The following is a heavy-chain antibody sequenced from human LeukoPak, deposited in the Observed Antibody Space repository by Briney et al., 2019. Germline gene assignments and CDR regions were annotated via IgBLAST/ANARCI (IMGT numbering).Heavy chain of an antibody. Sequence: GGSLRLSCAASGFTFSSFDMHWVRQVTGKGLEWVSTIGTGGDTYYADSVKGRFTISRENAKNSLYLQMNSLRAGDTAVYYCAREREYNYGHMLGYWGQGTLVTVSS. CDR3: AREREYNYGHMLGY. V-gene: IGHV3-13*01. CDR1: GFTFSSFD. D-gene: IGHD5-18*01. J-gene: IGHJ4*02. CDR2: IGTGGDT.